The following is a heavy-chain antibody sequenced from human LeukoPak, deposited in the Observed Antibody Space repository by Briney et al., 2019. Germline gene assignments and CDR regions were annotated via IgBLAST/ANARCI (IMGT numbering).Heavy chain of an antibody. CDR2: INHSGST. V-gene: IGHV4-34*01. J-gene: IGHJ5*02. CDR1: GGSISSYY. Sequence: NPSETLSLTCTVSGGSISSYYWSWIRQPPGKGLEWIGEINHSGSTNYNPSLKSRVTISVDTSKNQFSLKLSSVTAADTAVYYCARNPPDCSSTSCPNNWFDPWGQGTLVTVSS. CDR3: ARNPPDCSSTSCPNNWFDP. D-gene: IGHD2-2*01.